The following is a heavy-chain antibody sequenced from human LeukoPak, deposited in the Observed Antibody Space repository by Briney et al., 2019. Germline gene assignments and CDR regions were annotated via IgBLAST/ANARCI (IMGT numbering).Heavy chain of an antibody. CDR1: GGSISSSSYY. Sequence: PSETLSLTCTVSGGSISSSSYYWGWIRQPPGKGLEWIGEINHSGSTNYNPSLKSRVTISVDTSKNQFSLKLSSVTAADTAVYYCARHGLGVLRYFDWTNFNWFDPWGQGTLVTVSS. CDR2: INHSGST. D-gene: IGHD3-9*01. V-gene: IGHV4-39*01. J-gene: IGHJ5*02. CDR3: ARHGLGVLRYFDWTNFNWFDP.